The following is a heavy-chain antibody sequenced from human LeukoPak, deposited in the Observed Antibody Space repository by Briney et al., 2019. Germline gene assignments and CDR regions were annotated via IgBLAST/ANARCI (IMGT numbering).Heavy chain of an antibody. D-gene: IGHD6-19*01. CDR3: ARINHSSGWSNFDY. CDR1: GFSLSTSGMC. V-gene: IGHV2-70*01. J-gene: IGHJ4*02. CDR2: IDWDDDK. Sequence: SGPTLVNPTQTLTLTCTFSGFSLSTSGMCVSWIRQPPGKALEWLALIDWDDDKYYSTPLKTRLTISKDTSKNQVVLTMTNMDPVDTATYYCARINHSSGWSNFDYWGQGTLVTVSS.